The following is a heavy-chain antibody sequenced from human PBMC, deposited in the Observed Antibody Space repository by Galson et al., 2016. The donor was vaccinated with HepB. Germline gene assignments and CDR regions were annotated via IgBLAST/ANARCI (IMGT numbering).Heavy chain of an antibody. V-gene: IGHV4-39*01. D-gene: IGHD5-18*01. J-gene: IGHJ5*02. Sequence: ETLSLTCTVSGGSISSSSYYWGWIRQPPGKGLEWIGSIYYSRSTYYNPSLKSRVTISVDTSKNQFSLKLSSVTAADTAVYYCARHLKIQLWLRGNWFDPWGQGTLVTVSS. CDR2: IYYSRST. CDR3: ARHLKIQLWLRGNWFDP. CDR1: GGSISSSSYY.